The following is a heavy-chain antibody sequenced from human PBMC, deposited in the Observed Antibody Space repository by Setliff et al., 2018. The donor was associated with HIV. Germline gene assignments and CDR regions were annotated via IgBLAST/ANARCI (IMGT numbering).Heavy chain of an antibody. D-gene: IGHD3-3*01. J-gene: IGHJ6*03. CDR3: VRGVQSPPHYSYYYMDV. CDR2: IIPILGVA. CDR1: RRTFNSHT. V-gene: IGHV1-69*02. Sequence: SVKVSCKPSRRTFNSHTINWVRQAPGQGLDWMGRIIPILGVADYAQRFQGKVTITADKSTSTAYMELTSLRFDDTAMYYCVRGVQSPPHYSYYYMDVWGEGTMVTVSS.